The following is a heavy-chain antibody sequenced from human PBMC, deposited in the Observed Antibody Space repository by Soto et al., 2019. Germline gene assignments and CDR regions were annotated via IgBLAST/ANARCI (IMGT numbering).Heavy chain of an antibody. Sequence: QVQLVQSEAEVKKPGSSVKVSCKSSGVTFSSDSISWVRQAPGQGLEWMGGIIPVSRTQTYAQKFQGRVTISADESTRTAYIEVSSLTSEDTAVYYCARGVASSDWGQGTLVTVSS. CDR3: ARGVASSD. V-gene: IGHV1-69*01. CDR2: IIPVSRTQ. J-gene: IGHJ4*02. CDR1: GVTFSSDS. D-gene: IGHD5-12*01.